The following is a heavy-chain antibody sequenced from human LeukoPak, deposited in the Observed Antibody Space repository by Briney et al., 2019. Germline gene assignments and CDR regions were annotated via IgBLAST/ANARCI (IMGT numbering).Heavy chain of an antibody. D-gene: IGHD6-13*01. J-gene: IGHJ4*02. CDR2: IYYSGNT. V-gene: IGHV4-59*01. CDR3: AREGVAAAGKLDY. Sequence: SETLSLTCTVSGGSIGSYYWSWIRQPPGKGLEWIAYIYYSGNTNYNPSLKSRVTISLDTSKNQFSMNLISVTAADTDVYYCAREGVAAAGKLDYWGKGTLVTVSS. CDR1: GGSIGSYY.